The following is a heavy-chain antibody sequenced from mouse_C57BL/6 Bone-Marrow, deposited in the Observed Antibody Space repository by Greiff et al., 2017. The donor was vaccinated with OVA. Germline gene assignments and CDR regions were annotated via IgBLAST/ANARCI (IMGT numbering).Heavy chain of an antibody. V-gene: IGHV1-81*01. J-gene: IGHJ4*01. Sequence: VQLQQSGAELARPGASVKLSCKASGYTFTSYGISWVKQRTGQGLEWIGEIYPRSGNTYYNEKFKGKATLTADKSSSTAYMEIRSLTAEDTAVYFGARSRLLLLLELDYWGQGTSVTVSS. D-gene: IGHD1-1*01. CDR1: GYTFTSYG. CDR3: ARSRLLLLLELDY. CDR2: IYPRSGNT.